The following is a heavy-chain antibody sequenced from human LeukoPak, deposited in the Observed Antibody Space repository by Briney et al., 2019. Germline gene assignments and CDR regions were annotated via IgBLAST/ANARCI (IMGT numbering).Heavy chain of an antibody. CDR1: GFTFSNYA. D-gene: IGHD6-13*01. CDR2: LSDNGGSP. CDR3: AKDPDRYSSRWFDS. J-gene: IGHJ5*01. Sequence: PGGSLRLSCAASGFTFSNYAMSWVRQAPGKGLEWVSSLSDNGGSPYYADSVKGRFTISRDNSKNTLYLHMNSLRVEDTAVYYCAKDPDRYSSRWFDSWGQGTLVTVSS. V-gene: IGHV3-23*01.